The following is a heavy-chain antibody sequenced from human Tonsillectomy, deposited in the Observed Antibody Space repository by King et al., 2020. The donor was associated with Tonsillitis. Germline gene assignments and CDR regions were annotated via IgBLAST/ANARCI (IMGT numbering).Heavy chain of an antibody. CDR1: GLTFSSYG. D-gene: IGHD3-9*01. CDR2: ISYDGGEK. V-gene: IGHV3-33*05. J-gene: IGHJ6*02. CDR3: ARVAGVLRYLAGPARYYAMDV. Sequence: VQLVESGGGVVQPGRSLRLSCAASGLTFSSYGMHWVRQAPGKGLEWVALISYDGGEKSYADSVKGRFTISRDNSKNTLFLQMNSLRAEDTALYFCARVAGVLRYLAGPARYYAMDVWGQGTTVTVSS.